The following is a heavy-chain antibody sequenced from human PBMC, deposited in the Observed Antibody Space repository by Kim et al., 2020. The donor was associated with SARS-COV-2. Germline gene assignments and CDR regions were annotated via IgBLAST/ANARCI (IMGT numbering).Heavy chain of an antibody. V-gene: IGHV1-69*04. CDR3: ARVVLVRGYSYGYNAFDI. Sequence: QGRVTITADKSTSTAYMELSSLRSEDTAVYYCARVVLVRGYSYGYNAFDIWGQGTMVTVSS. D-gene: IGHD5-18*01. J-gene: IGHJ3*02.